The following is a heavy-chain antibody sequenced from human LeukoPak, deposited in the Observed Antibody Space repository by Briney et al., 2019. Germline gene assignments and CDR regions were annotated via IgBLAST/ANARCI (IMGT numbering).Heavy chain of an antibody. Sequence: GGSLRLSCAASGFTFSSYGMSWVRQAPGKGLEWVSVISGSGAITKYADSVKGRFTISRDNSKNTLYLQMNNLRAEDTAVYYCAKETAYCGGGCYSLQDSWGQGTLVTVSS. V-gene: IGHV3-23*01. CDR2: ISGSGAIT. J-gene: IGHJ4*02. CDR1: GFTFSSYG. CDR3: AKETAYCGGGCYSLQDS. D-gene: IGHD2-21*02.